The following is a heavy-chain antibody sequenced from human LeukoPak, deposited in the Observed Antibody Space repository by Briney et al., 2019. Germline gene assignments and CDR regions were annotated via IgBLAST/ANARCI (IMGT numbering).Heavy chain of an antibody. D-gene: IGHD1-26*01. V-gene: IGHV4-59*08. J-gene: IGHJ3*02. Sequence: SETLSLTCTVSGGSISSYYWSWIRQPPGKGLEWIGYIYYSGSTNYNPSLKSRVIISVDTSKNQFSLKLSSVTAADTAVYYCARHVGATDDAFDIWGQGTMVTVSS. CDR2: IYYSGST. CDR3: ARHVGATDDAFDI. CDR1: GGSISSYY.